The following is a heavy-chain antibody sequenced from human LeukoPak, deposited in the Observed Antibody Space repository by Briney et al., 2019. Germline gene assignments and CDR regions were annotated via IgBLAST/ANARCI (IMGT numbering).Heavy chain of an antibody. J-gene: IGHJ4*02. CDR2: IKEDGSEK. CDR3: ARASDSTEAGDY. V-gene: IGHV3-7*03. Sequence: GGSLRLSCAASGFSFSSYWMTWVRQAPGKGLEWVANIKEDGSEKYYVDSVKGRFTISRDNAKNSLYLQMNSLRAEDTAVYYCARASDSTEAGDYWGQGTLVTVSS. CDR1: GFSFSSYW. D-gene: IGHD2/OR15-2a*01.